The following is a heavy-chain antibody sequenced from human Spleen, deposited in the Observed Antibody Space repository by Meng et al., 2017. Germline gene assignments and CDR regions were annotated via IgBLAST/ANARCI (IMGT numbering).Heavy chain of an antibody. CDR1: GGSITAFY. CDR3: ARGGGIAAAVDDAFDI. D-gene: IGHD6-13*01. CDR2: IYYSGFT. J-gene: IGHJ3*02. Sequence: SETLSLTCTVSGGSITAFYWTWIRQPPGKGLEWLGFIYYSGFTTYNPSLNSRATISVATSKNHFSLRLTSVTAADTAVYYCARGGGIAAAVDDAFDIWGQGTMVTVSS. V-gene: IGHV4-59*01.